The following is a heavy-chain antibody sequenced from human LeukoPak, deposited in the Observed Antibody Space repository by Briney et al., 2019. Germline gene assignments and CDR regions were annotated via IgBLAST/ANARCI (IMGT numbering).Heavy chain of an antibody. CDR1: GYTFTNYW. Sequence: GESLKISCKGSGYTFTNYWIGWVRQMPGKGLEWMGIIYPGDSDTRYSPSFQGQVTISADKSISTAYLQWSSLKASDTAMYYCARHQTLAYCGGDCHSPDYNWFDPWGQGTPVTVS. CDR3: ARHQTLAYCGGDCHSPDYNWFDP. V-gene: IGHV5-51*01. D-gene: IGHD2-21*02. J-gene: IGHJ5*02. CDR2: IYPGDSDT.